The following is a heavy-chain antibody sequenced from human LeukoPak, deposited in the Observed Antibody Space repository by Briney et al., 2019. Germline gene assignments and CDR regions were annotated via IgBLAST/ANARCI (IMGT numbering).Heavy chain of an antibody. J-gene: IGHJ6*02. CDR2: IIPIFGIA. Sequence: SVKVSCKASGGTFSSYAISWVRQAPGQGLEWMGRIIPIFGIANYAQKFQGRVTIIADKSTSTAYMELSSLRSEDTAVYYCARSLLFGSGSYYGYPHRGRDARGQGTTVTVSS. D-gene: IGHD3-10*01. CDR1: GGTFSSYA. CDR3: ARSLLFGSGSYYGYPHRGRDA. V-gene: IGHV1-69*04.